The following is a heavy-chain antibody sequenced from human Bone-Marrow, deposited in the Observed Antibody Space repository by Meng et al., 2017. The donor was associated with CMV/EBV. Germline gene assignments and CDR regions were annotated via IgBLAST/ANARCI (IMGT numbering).Heavy chain of an antibody. CDR2: IWYDGSNK. J-gene: IGHJ4*02. Sequence: SCAASGCTFSSYGMHWVRQAPGKGLEWVAVIWYDGSNKYYADSVKGRFTISRDNSKNTLYLQMNSLRAEDTAVYYCAKESGTGGKFDYWGQGTLVTVSS. CDR3: AKESGTGGKFDY. CDR1: GCTFSSYG. D-gene: IGHD1-26*01. V-gene: IGHV3-33*06.